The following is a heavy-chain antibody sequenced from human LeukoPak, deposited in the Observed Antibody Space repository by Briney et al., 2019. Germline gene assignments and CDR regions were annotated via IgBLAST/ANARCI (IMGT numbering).Heavy chain of an antibody. CDR2: ISYDGSNK. CDR1: GFTFSSYG. V-gene: IGHV3-30*03. D-gene: IGHD2-2*02. CDR3: ARGIGDCSSLSCYNHYYYMDV. Sequence: QSGGSLRLSCAASGFTFSSYGMHWVRQAPGKGLEWVAVISYDGSNKYYADSVKGRFTISRDNSKNTLYLQMNSLRAEDTAVYYCARGIGDCSSLSCYNHYYYMDVWGKGTTVTVSS. J-gene: IGHJ6*03.